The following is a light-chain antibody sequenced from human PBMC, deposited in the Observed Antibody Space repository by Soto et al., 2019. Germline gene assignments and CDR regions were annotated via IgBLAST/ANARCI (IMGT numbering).Light chain of an antibody. V-gene: IGLV2-14*01. Sequence: QSALTQPASVSGSPGQSITISCTGTSSDVVGYNYVSWYQQHPGKAPKLMIYEVINRPSGVSNRFSGSKSGNTASLTISGLQAEDEADYYCSSYTSSSVVFGGGTKLTVL. CDR3: SSYTSSSVV. J-gene: IGLJ2*01. CDR2: EVI. CDR1: SSDVVGYNY.